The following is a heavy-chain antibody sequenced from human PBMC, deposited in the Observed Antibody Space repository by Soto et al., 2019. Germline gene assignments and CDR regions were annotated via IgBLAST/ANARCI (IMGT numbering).Heavy chain of an antibody. CDR1: GFTFSSYA. Sequence: GGSLRLCYAASGFTFSSYAMHWVRQAPGKGLEWVAVISYDGSNKYYADSVKGRFTISRGNSKNTLYLQMNSLRAEDTAVYYCARRIPFGYGMDVWGQGTTVTVSS. V-gene: IGHV3-30-3*01. CDR2: ISYDGSNK. CDR3: ARRIPFGYGMDV. D-gene: IGHD2-21*01. J-gene: IGHJ6*02.